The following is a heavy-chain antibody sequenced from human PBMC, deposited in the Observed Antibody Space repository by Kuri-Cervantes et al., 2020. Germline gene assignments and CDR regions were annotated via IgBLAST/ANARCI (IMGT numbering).Heavy chain of an antibody. CDR1: GFTFENYG. D-gene: IGHD3-3*01. J-gene: IGHJ2*01. CDR3: ARVKDYDFWSGYRGDWYFDL. V-gene: IGHV3-9*01. CDR2: ISWNSDKI. Sequence: GGSLRLSCAASGFTFENYGMHWVRQAPGKGLEWVSGISWNSDKIDYADSVQGRFTISRDNSKNSLYLQMNSLRAGDTAVYYCARVKDYDFWSGYRGDWYFDLWGRGTLVTVSS.